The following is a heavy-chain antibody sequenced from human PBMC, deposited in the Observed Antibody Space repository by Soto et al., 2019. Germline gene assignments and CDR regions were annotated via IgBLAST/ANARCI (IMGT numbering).Heavy chain of an antibody. D-gene: IGHD6-19*01. CDR3: ARDSRGSGWYGGFDP. Sequence: PGGSLRLSCAASGFFFSDYYLSWIRQAPGKGLECVAYISSSSSTIYYADSVKGRFTISRDNAKNSLYLQMNSLRDEDTAVYYCARDSRGSGWYGGFDPWGQGTLVTVSS. J-gene: IGHJ5*02. V-gene: IGHV3-11*04. CDR1: GFFFSDYY. CDR2: ISSSSSTI.